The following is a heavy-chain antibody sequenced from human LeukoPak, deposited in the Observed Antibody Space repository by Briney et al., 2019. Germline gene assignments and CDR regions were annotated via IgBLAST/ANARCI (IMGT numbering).Heavy chain of an antibody. V-gene: IGHV3-48*03. CDR2: ISSSGSTK. D-gene: IGHD6-19*01. Sequence: GGSLRLSCAASGFTFSSYEMNWVRQAPGKGLEWVSYISSSGSTKYYADSVKGRFTISRDNSINTLYLQMNSLRAEDTAVYYCAKSIAVAGFGGGRIFDYWGQGILVTVSS. CDR3: AKSIAVAGFGGGRIFDY. J-gene: IGHJ4*02. CDR1: GFTFSSYE.